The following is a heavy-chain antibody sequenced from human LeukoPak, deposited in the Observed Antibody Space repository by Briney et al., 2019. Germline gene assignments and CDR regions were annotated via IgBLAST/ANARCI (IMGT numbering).Heavy chain of an antibody. CDR2: IYTTGKT. J-gene: IGHJ4*02. V-gene: IGHV4-4*07. Sequence: SETLCLTCNVSLDSISSFYWSWIRQSAGAGLEWIGRIYTTGKTDYNPSLKSRVTVSVDTSRNQVSLKLRSVTAADTAVYYCARAVGASNFDYWGQGILVTVSS. D-gene: IGHD1-26*01. CDR1: LDSISSFY. CDR3: ARAVGASNFDY.